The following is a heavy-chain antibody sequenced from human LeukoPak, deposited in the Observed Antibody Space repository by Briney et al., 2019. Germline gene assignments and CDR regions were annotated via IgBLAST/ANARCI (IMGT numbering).Heavy chain of an antibody. V-gene: IGHV1-18*01. D-gene: IGHD3-10*01. Sequence: ASVKVSCKASGYTFTSYGISWVRQAPGQGLEWMGWISAYNGNTNYAQKLQGRVTMTTDTSTSTAYMKLRSLRSDDTAVYYCARAILNSNVLLWFGESVGPFDCWGQGTLVTVSS. CDR3: ARAILNSNVLLWFGESVGPFDC. CDR1: GYTFTSYG. CDR2: ISAYNGNT. J-gene: IGHJ4*02.